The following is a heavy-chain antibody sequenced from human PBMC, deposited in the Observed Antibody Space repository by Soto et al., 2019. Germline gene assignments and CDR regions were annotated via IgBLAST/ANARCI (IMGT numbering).Heavy chain of an antibody. D-gene: IGHD1-26*01. CDR2: INHSGNP. J-gene: IGHJ4*02. CDR1: GGSLSGYY. CDR3: ARHHVRGRTIAGAAEF. V-gene: IGHV4-34*01. Sequence: PSETLSLTCAVYGGSLSGYYWSWIRQPPGKALEWIGEINHSGNPNYNPSLKTRVTISVDTSKNQLFLNLSSVTAADTAMYYCARHHVRGRTIAGAAEFWGQGTLVTVSS.